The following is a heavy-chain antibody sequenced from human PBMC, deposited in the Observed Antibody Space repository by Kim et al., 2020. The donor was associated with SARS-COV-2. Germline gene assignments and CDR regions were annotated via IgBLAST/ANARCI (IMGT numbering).Heavy chain of an antibody. V-gene: IGHV3-33*01. D-gene: IGHD6-13*01. Sequence: ADSGKGRFTIARDNSKNTLYLQLNSLRAEDTAVYYCAREDSSSRGAFDIWGQGTMVTVSS. CDR3: AREDSSSRGAFDI. J-gene: IGHJ3*02.